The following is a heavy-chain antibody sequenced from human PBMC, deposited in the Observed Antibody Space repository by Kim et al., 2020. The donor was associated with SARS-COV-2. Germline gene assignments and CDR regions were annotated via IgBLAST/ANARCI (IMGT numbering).Heavy chain of an antibody. Sequence: GGSLRLSCAASGFTFSSYAMSWVRQAPGKGLEWVSAISGSGGSTYYADSVKGRFTISRDNSKNTLYLQMNSLRAEDTAVYYCAKLGAPYCYYYGMDVWGQGTTVTVSS. V-gene: IGHV3-23*01. D-gene: IGHD7-27*01. CDR1: GFTFSSYA. CDR3: AKLGAPYCYYYGMDV. CDR2: ISGSGGST. J-gene: IGHJ6*02.